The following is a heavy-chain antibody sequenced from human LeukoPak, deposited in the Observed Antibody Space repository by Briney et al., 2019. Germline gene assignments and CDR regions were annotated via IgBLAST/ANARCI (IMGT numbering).Heavy chain of an antibody. D-gene: IGHD6-13*01. Sequence: ASAKVSCKASGYAFTAYYMHWVRQAPGQGLECMGWINPNSGGTNYVQKFQGRVTMTRDTSISTAYLELSSLRSDDTAVYYCARGAAAGILRNWYFDLWGRGTLVTVSS. V-gene: IGHV1-2*02. CDR1: GYAFTAYY. CDR2: INPNSGGT. CDR3: ARGAAAGILRNWYFDL. J-gene: IGHJ2*01.